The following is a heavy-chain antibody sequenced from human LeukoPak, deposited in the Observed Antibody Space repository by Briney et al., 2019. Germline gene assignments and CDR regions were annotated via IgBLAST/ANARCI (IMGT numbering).Heavy chain of an antibody. CDR1: GGSISSGDHF. D-gene: IGHD1-26*01. J-gene: IGHJ3*02. CDR2: IFYSGST. CDR3: ARHDPIVGTPDAFDI. V-gene: IGHV4-30-4*01. Sequence: PSQTLSLTYTVSGGSISSGDHFWSWIRQHPGKGLEWIGYIFYSGSTYYNPSLKSRVTISVDTSKNQFSLKLTSVTAADTAVYYCARHDPIVGTPDAFDIWGQGTMVTVSS.